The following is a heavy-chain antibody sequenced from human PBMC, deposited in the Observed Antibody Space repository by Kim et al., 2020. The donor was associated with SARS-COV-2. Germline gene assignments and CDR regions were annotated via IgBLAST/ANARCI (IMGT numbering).Heavy chain of an antibody. D-gene: IGHD3-10*01. CDR2: ISYDGSNK. CDR1: GFTFSSYA. CDR3: ARDWYYYGSGTFGGFDP. J-gene: IGHJ5*02. V-gene: IGHV3-30*04. Sequence: GGSLRLSCAASGFTFSSYAMHWVRQAPGKGLEWVAVISYDGSNKYYADSVKGRFTISRDNSKNTLYLQMDSLRAEDTAVYYCARDWYYYGSGTFGGFDPWGQGTLVTVSS.